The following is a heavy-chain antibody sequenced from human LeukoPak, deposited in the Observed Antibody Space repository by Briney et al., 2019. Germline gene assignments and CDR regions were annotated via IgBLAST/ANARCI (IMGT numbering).Heavy chain of an antibody. CDR1: GYTFTSYY. V-gene: IGHV1-46*01. J-gene: IGHJ4*02. CDR3: ARGHCSGGSCYHGGYFDY. CDR2: INPGGGST. D-gene: IGHD2-15*01. Sequence: ASVKVSCKASGYTFTSYYMHWVRQAPGQGLEWMGIINPGGGSTSYAQKFQGRVTMTRDTSTSTVYMELSSLRSEDTAVYYCARGHCSGGSCYHGGYFDYWGQGTLVTVSS.